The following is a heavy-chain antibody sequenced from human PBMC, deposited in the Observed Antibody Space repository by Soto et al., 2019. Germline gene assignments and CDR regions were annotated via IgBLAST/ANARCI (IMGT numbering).Heavy chain of an antibody. CDR1: GFTFSSYG. V-gene: IGHV3-30*18. J-gene: IGHJ4*02. D-gene: IGHD3-3*01. Sequence: WGVLRLSCAASGFTFSSYGMHWVRQAPGKGLEWVAVISYDGSNKYYADSVKGRFTISRDNSRNTLYLQMNSLRAEDTAVYYCAKDRTYYDFWSGYYVDYWGQGTLVTVSS. CDR3: AKDRTYYDFWSGYYVDY. CDR2: ISYDGSNK.